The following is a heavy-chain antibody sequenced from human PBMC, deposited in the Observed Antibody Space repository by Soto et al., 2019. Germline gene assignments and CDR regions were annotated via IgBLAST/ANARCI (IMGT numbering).Heavy chain of an antibody. D-gene: IGHD3-10*01. CDR1: GASISTYY. Sequence: QMQLQESGPGVVKPSETLSLTCTVSGASISTYYWTWIRQAPGKGLEWIGYLYYSGNTNYNPSLKSRVTMSVDTSKNHFYLTLTCATAADTAVYFCARGGSEGGLDVWGQGTTVAVSS. CDR2: LYYSGNT. CDR3: ARGGSEGGLDV. J-gene: IGHJ6*02. V-gene: IGHV4-59*01.